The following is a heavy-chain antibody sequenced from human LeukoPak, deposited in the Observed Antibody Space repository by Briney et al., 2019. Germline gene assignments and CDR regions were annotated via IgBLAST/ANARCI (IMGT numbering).Heavy chain of an antibody. Sequence: GGSLRLSCAASGFTFSSYEMNWVRQAPGKGLEWVSYISSSGSTIYYADSVKGRFTISRDNAKNSLYLQMNSLRAEDTAVYYCAREPDTVYYYDSSGFDYWGQGTLVTVSS. CDR2: ISSSGSTI. J-gene: IGHJ4*02. CDR1: GFTFSSYE. CDR3: AREPDTVYYYDSSGFDY. V-gene: IGHV3-48*03. D-gene: IGHD3-22*01.